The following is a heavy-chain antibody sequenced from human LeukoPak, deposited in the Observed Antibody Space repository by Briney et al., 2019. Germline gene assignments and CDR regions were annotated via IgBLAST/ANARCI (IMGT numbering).Heavy chain of an antibody. D-gene: IGHD3-10*01. J-gene: IGHJ5*02. CDR2: ISSSSSHI. V-gene: IGHV3-21*04. CDR1: GFTFSNYR. CDR3: ARARSAVPGITMVRGVIPYWFDP. Sequence: GGSLRLSCAASGFTFSNYRMNWVRQTPGRGLEWVSSISSSSSHIDYADSVQGRFTISRDNAKNSLYLQMNSLRAEDTALYYCARARSAVPGITMVRGVIPYWFDPWGQGTLVTVSS.